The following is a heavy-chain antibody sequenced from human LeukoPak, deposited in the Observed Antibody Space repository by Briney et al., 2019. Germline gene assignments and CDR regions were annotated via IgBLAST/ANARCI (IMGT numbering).Heavy chain of an antibody. D-gene: IGHD4-17*01. Sequence: SVKVSCKASGGTFSSYAISWVRQAPGQGLEWMGGIIPIFGTANYAQKLQGRVTMTTDTSTSTAYMELRSLRSDDTAVYYCARGDYSVHADYWGQGTLVTVSS. CDR1: GGTFSSYA. CDR2: IIPIFGTA. J-gene: IGHJ4*02. CDR3: ARGDYSVHADY. V-gene: IGHV1-69*05.